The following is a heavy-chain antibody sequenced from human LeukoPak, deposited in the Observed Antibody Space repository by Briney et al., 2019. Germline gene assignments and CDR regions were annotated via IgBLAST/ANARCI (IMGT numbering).Heavy chain of an antibody. V-gene: IGHV4-4*07. CDR1: GDSTSAYY. Sequence: PSETLSLTCTVSGDSTSAYYWSWIRQPAGKGLEWIGRIYPNGATNYNPSLKSRVTMSIDTSKNQFSLKLSSVTAADTAVYYCARDLQDLGQGTLVTVSS. CDR3: ARDLQD. CDR2: IYPNGAT. J-gene: IGHJ4*02.